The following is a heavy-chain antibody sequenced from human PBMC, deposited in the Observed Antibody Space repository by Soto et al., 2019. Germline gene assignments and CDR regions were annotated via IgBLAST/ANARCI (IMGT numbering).Heavy chain of an antibody. CDR3: ARDFDGYSYGD. J-gene: IGHJ4*02. V-gene: IGHV1-18*01. CDR2: ISTYNGNT. Sequence: ASVKVSCKASGYTFTTYDISWVRQAPGQGLEWMGRISTYNGNTNYPQSLQGRLTMTTDTSTTTAYMELRSLRSEDTAVYYCARDFDGYSYGDWGQGTLVTVSS. D-gene: IGHD5-18*01. CDR1: GYTFTTYD.